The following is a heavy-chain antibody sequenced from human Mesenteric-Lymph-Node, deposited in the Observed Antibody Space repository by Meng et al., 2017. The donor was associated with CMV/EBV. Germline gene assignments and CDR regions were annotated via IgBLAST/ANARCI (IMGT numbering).Heavy chain of an antibody. CDR2: MYYSGST. D-gene: IGHD2-2*02. J-gene: IGHJ5*02. V-gene: IGHV4-39*07. CDR3: ARVGSLVADTIGKHFDP. Sequence: SETLSLTCTVSGGSISSSSYYWSWIRQPPGKGLEWIGNMYYSGSTHYNLSLKSRVTMSVDTSKNQFCLKLNSVTAADTAVYYCARVGSLVADTIGKHFDPWGQGTLVTVSS. CDR1: GGSISSSSYY.